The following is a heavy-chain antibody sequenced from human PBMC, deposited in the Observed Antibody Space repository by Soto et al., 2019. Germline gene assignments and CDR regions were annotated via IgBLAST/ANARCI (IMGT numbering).Heavy chain of an antibody. CDR2: ISAYNGNT. J-gene: IGHJ6*02. CDR3: ARDGGGQWLYYYYYGMDV. CDR1: GYTFTSYG. V-gene: IGHV1-18*04. D-gene: IGHD6-19*01. Sequence: ASVKVSCKASGYTFTSYGISWVRQAPGQGLEWMGWISAYNGNTNYAQKLQGRVTMTTDTSTSTAYMELRSLRSDDTAVYYCARDGGGQWLYYYYYGMDVWGQGTTVTVSS.